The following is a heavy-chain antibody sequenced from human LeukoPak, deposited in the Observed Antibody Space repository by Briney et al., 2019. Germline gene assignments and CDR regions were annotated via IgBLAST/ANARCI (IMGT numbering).Heavy chain of an antibody. CDR1: GFTFSSYA. D-gene: IGHD1-26*01. J-gene: IGHJ3*02. Sequence: GGSLRLSCAASGFTFSSYAMSWVRQAPGKGLEWVSAISGSGGSTYYADSVKGRFTISRDNSKNTLYLQMNSMRGEDTAVYYCAKHRHLRQDLIVGATPGAFDIWGKGTMVTVSS. CDR2: ISGSGGST. V-gene: IGHV3-23*01. CDR3: AKHRHLRQDLIVGATPGAFDI.